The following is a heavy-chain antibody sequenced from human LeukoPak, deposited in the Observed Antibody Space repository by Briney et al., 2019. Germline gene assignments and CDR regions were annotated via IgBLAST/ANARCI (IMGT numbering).Heavy chain of an antibody. CDR2: IYYSGST. Sequence: KPSETLSLTCTVPGGSISSYYWSWIRQPPGKGPQRIGYIYYSGSTTYNPSLKSRVTISVDTSKNQFSLNMYSVTAADAAVYYCARRAVPENYFDYWGQGTLVTVSS. CDR1: GGSISSYY. J-gene: IGHJ4*02. CDR3: ARRAVPENYFDY. V-gene: IGHV4-59*08. D-gene: IGHD6-19*01.